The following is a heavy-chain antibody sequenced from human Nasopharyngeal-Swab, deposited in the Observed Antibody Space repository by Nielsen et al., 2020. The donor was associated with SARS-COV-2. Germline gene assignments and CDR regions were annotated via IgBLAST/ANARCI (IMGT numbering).Heavy chain of an antibody. J-gene: IGHJ6*02. CDR2: IYYSGIT. Sequence: SGTLSLTCTVSGGSVSSGSYYWRWIRQPPGEGLEWIGYIYYSGITNYNPSLKSRVTISVDTSKNQFSLKLSSVTAADTAVYYCAREGSTSPWNGYYYGMDVWGQGTTVTVSS. CDR1: GGSVSSGSYY. V-gene: IGHV4-61*01. D-gene: IGHD2-2*01. CDR3: AREGSTSPWNGYYYGMDV.